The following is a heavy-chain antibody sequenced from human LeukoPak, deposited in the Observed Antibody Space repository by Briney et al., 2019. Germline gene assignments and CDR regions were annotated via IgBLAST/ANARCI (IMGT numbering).Heavy chain of an antibody. D-gene: IGHD4-23*01. Sequence: GGSLRLSCAASGFTFSSAWMSWVRQAPGQGLEWLGRIKTKTDGGTTDYAAPVKGRFTISRDDSKDTLYLQMNSLKSDNTAVYYCANIFGGNSHRSDYWGQGTLVTVSS. V-gene: IGHV3-15*01. CDR1: GFTFSSAW. CDR2: IKTKTDGGTT. CDR3: ANIFGGNSHRSDY. J-gene: IGHJ4*02.